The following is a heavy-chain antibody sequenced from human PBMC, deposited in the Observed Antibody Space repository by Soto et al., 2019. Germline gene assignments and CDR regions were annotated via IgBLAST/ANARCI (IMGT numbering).Heavy chain of an antibody. J-gene: IGHJ3*02. CDR1: GYTFTAYI. Sequence: GASVKVSCNASGYTFTAYIIHWVRQAPGKGLEWMGGFDPEDGETIYAQKFQGRVTMTEDTSTDTAYMELSSLRSEDTAVYYCATGGITPRALRAFDIWGQGTMVTVSS. CDR3: ATGGITPRALRAFDI. V-gene: IGHV1-24*01. CDR2: FDPEDGET. D-gene: IGHD1-20*01.